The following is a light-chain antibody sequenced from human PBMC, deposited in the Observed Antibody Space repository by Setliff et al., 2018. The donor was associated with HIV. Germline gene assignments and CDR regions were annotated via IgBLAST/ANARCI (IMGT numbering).Light chain of an antibody. J-gene: IGLJ2*01. Sequence: QSVLTQPASVSGSPGQSITISCTGTSSDVGTYNLGTWYQQNPGKAPKLMIYEDSKRPSGVSNRFSGSKSGNTASLKISGLQAEDEADYYCCSYADSTAPVVFGGGTKVTVL. CDR2: EDS. CDR1: SSDVGTYNL. V-gene: IGLV2-23*01. CDR3: CSYADSTAPVV.